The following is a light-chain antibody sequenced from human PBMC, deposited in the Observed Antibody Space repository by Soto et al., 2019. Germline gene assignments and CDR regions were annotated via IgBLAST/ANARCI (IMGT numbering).Light chain of an antibody. CDR1: QTVRNNY. CDR2: DAS. V-gene: IGKV3-20*01. J-gene: IGKJ1*01. CDR3: QRYDSFRT. Sequence: EFVLTQSPGTLSLSPGERATLSCRASQTVRNNYLAWYQQKPGQAPRLLIYDASSRATGIPDRFSGSGSGTDFTLTITRLEPEDFAMYYCQRYDSFRTFGQGTKVEI.